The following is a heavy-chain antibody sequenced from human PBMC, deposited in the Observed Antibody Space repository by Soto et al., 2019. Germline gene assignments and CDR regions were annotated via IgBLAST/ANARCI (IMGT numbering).Heavy chain of an antibody. V-gene: IGHV3-48*03. CDR1: GFTVSTYE. J-gene: IGHJ4*02. CDR2: ISVSGNII. Sequence: GGSLRLSCAASGFTVSTYEFNWVREAPGRGLEWISYISVSGNIIKYADSVKGRITISRDNAENSLHLHMSSLRVDDTAVYFCVRDTMRASAAASLDYRGQGTQVTVSS. D-gene: IGHD6-13*01. CDR3: VRDTMRASAAASLDY.